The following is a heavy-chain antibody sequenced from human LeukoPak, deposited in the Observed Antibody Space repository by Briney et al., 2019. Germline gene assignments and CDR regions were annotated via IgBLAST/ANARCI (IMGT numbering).Heavy chain of an antibody. CDR2: IYSDGITT. J-gene: IGHJ4*02. CDR3: ARVFPAGSGLFDY. D-gene: IGHD6-25*01. V-gene: IGHV3-66*01. Sequence: PGGSLRLSCAASGFTVNSNYMSWDRQAPGKGLEWVSFIYSDGITTYYSDSVKGRFSISRDSSKDTLFLQMNSLRAEDTAVYYCARVFPAGSGLFDYWGQGTLVTVSS. CDR1: GFTVNSNY.